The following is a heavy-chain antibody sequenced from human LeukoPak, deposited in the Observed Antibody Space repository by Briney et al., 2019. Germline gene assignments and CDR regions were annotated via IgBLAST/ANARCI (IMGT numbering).Heavy chain of an antibody. CDR3: ARDGVLLWFGESIWGMDV. CDR1: GGSISSYY. CDR2: IYYSGST. V-gene: IGHV4-59*01. D-gene: IGHD3-10*01. Sequence: SETLSLTCTVSGGSISSYYWSWIRQPPGKGLEWIGYIYYSGSTNCNPSLKSRVTISVDTSKNQFSLKLSSVTAADTAVYYCARDGVLLWFGESIWGMDVWGQGTTVTVSS. J-gene: IGHJ6*02.